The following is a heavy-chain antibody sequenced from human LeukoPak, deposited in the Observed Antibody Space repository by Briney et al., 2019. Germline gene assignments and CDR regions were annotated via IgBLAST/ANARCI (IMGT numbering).Heavy chain of an antibody. CDR3: AREILPSYLFPTYGMDV. V-gene: IGHV3-30-3*01. J-gene: IGHJ6*02. Sequence: QSGGSLRLSCAASGFTFSSFWMSWVRQAPGKGLEWVAVISYDGSNKYYADSVKGRFTISRDNSKNTLYLQMNSLRAEDTAVYYCAREILPSYLFPTYGMDVWGQGTTVTVSS. D-gene: IGHD2-21*01. CDR1: GFTFSSFW. CDR2: ISYDGSNK.